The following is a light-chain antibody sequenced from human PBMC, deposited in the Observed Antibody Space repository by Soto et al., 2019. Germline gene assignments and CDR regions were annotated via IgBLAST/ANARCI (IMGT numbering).Light chain of an antibody. V-gene: IGKV3-20*01. CDR3: QQYGSSPRT. Sequence: EIVLTQSPGTLSLSQGERATLSCRASQSVSSSYLAWYQQKPGQAPRLLIYGASSRATGIPDRFSGSGSGTDFTLSISRLEPEDFAVYYCQQYGSSPRTFGQGTQLEIK. CDR1: QSVSSSY. CDR2: GAS. J-gene: IGKJ2*01.